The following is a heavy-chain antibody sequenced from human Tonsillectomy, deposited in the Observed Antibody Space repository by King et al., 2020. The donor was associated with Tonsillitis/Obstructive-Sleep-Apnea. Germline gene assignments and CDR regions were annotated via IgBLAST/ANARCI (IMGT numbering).Heavy chain of an antibody. Sequence: MQLQESGPRLVQPSQTLSLACTVSGGSISSGTYYWTWIRHHPGKGLQWIGYIYHTGNTYCNPSLESRLTILVDTSKNQFSLNLSSVTAADTAVYYCAGGIVAAASIAIYVWGQGTALTVS. CDR3: AGGIVAAASIAIYV. CDR2: IYHTGNT. CDR1: GGSISSGTYY. D-gene: IGHD6-13*01. V-gene: IGHV4-31*03. J-gene: IGHJ6*02.